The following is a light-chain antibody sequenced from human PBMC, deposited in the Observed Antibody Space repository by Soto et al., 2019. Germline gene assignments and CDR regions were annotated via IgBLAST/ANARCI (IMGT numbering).Light chain of an antibody. CDR2: DAS. Sequence: DIQMPQSPSTLSASVGATVTITCRASQSISTWLAWYQQKPGKAPKVLIYDASRLQSGVPSRFSGSGSGTEFTLAISSLQPDDFATYYCQRYDSYSWTFGQGTKVDIK. CDR3: QRYDSYSWT. J-gene: IGKJ1*01. CDR1: QSISTW. V-gene: IGKV1-5*01.